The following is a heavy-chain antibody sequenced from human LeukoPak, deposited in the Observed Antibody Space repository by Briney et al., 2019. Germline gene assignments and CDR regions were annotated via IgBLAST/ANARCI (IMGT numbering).Heavy chain of an antibody. CDR1: GFTFSSYG. V-gene: IGHV3-30*03. D-gene: IGHD2-15*01. CDR3: ATVAGDCSGGRCYLLRFDY. CDR2: ISYDGSNK. Sequence: PGGSLRLSCAASGFTFSSYGMHWVRQAPGKGLEWVAVISYDGSNKYYADSVKGRFTISRDYSKNTLYLQMNSLRAEDTAVYYCATVAGDCSGGRCYLLRFDYWGQGTLVTVSS. J-gene: IGHJ4*02.